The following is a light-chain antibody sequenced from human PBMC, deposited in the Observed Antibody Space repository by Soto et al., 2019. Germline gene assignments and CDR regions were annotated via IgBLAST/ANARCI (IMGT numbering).Light chain of an antibody. CDR3: QQYGSSPLT. V-gene: IGKV3-20*01. CDR2: GAS. J-gene: IGKJ4*01. Sequence: ELVLTQSPGTLSLSPGERATLSCRASQSVRSDYLAWYQQKPGQAPRLLIYGASSRATGIPDRFSGSGSGTGFTLTISRVEPEDFEVYYCQQYGSSPLTFGGGTKVDIK. CDR1: QSVRSDY.